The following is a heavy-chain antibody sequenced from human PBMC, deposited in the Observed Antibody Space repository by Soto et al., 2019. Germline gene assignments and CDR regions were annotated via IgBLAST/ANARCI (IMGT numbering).Heavy chain of an antibody. J-gene: IGHJ4*02. CDR1: GFTFSSYG. D-gene: IGHD4-17*01. V-gene: IGHV3-30*18. CDR2: ISYDESEK. CDR3: AQAIYGDYAPFDF. Sequence: QVQLAESGGGVVQPGRSLRLTCAASGFTFSSYGMHWVRQAPGKGLEWVAVISYDESEKHYADSVKGRLTISRDNSKNTLYLQMNSLRTEDTAIYYCAQAIYGDYAPFDFWGQGTLVTVSS.